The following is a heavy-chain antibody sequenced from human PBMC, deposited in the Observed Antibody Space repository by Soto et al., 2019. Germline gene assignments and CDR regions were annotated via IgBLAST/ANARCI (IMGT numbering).Heavy chain of an antibody. J-gene: IGHJ6*02. D-gene: IGHD1-26*01. Sequence: QITLKESGPTLVKPTQTLTLTCTFSGFSLTTSGVGVGWIRQPPGKALEWLAFIYWDDDKRYRPSLKTRHTITKDTHKNQQVHTITNMDPVDTATYYCAHRRLGSASGAMDVWGQGTTVTVSS. CDR1: GFSLTTSGVG. V-gene: IGHV2-5*02. CDR3: AHRRLGSASGAMDV. CDR2: IYWDDDK.